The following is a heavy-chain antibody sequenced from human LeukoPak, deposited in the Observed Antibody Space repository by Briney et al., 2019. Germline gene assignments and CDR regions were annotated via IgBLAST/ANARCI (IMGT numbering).Heavy chain of an antibody. CDR2: INSDGSST. J-gene: IGHJ4*02. V-gene: IGHV3-74*01. Sequence: GGSLRLSCAASGFTFSSYWMHWVRQAPGKGLVWVSRINSDGSSTSYADSVKGRFTISRDNAKNTLFLQFNSLRADDTAVYYCAKGRGTTVTAAANYWGQGTLVTVSS. D-gene: IGHD4-17*01. CDR1: GFTFSSYW. CDR3: AKGRGTTVTAAANY.